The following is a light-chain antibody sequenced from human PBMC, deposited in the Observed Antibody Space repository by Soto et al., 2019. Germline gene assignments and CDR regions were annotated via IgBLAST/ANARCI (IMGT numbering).Light chain of an antibody. Sequence: DIQMTQSPSSVSAAVGDRVTISCQASQGISRSLAWYQQKPGKAPKLLIYKASSLESGVPSRFSGSGSGTEFTLSITSLQPDDFATYYCQQFNSYSRTFGQGTKVDIK. J-gene: IGKJ1*01. CDR2: KAS. V-gene: IGKV1-5*03. CDR1: QGISRS. CDR3: QQFNSYSRT.